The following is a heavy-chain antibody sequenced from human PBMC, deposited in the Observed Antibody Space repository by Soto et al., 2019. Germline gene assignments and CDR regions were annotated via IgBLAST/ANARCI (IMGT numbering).Heavy chain of an antibody. D-gene: IGHD3-3*01. Sequence: QVQLVESGGGVVQPGRSLRLSCAASGFTFSSYGMHWVRQAPGKGLEWVAVIWYDGSNKYYADSEKGRFTISRDNSKNTLYLQMNSLRAEDTAVYYCARDVTIFGVVIGSYGMDVWGQGTTVTVSS. CDR1: GFTFSSYG. J-gene: IGHJ6*02. V-gene: IGHV3-33*01. CDR3: ARDVTIFGVVIGSYGMDV. CDR2: IWYDGSNK.